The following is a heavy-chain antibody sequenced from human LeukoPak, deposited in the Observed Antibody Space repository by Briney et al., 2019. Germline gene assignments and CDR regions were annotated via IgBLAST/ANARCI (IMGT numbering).Heavy chain of an antibody. CDR1: GFTFTDTS. V-gene: IGHV3-11*04. J-gene: IGHJ4*02. CDR2: ISPSGTDI. Sequence: GGSLRLSCAASGFTFTDTSMTWIRQAPGKGLESLSYISPSGTDISYADSVKGRFTISRDNAKNSLYLQMNSLRAEDTAVYYCARAPWGVVDYFDYWGQGTLVTVSS. D-gene: IGHD2-15*01. CDR3: ARAPWGVVDYFDY.